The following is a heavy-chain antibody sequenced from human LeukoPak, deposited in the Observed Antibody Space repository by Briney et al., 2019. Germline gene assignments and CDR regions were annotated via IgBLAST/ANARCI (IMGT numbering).Heavy chain of an antibody. CDR2: IYSAGNT. Sequence: PGRSLRLSCAASGFTVSNSYMSWDRQAPGKGLEWVSVIYSAGNTYYVDSVKGRFTISRQNSKNTVYLQMNDLRAEDTAVYYCAREKRNTDFWTGHYDYWGQGTQVTVSS. V-gene: IGHV3-53*04. J-gene: IGHJ4*02. CDR1: GFTVSNSY. CDR3: AREKRNTDFWTGHYDY. D-gene: IGHD3/OR15-3a*01.